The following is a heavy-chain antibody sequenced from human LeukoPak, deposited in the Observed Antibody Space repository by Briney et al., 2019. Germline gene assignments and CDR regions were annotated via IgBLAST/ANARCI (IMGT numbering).Heavy chain of an antibody. D-gene: IGHD2-2*01. CDR2: ISGRGASK. CDR1: GSTFNNYA. Sequence: GGSLRLSCAVSGSTFNNYAMSWVRQAPGKGLEWVSGISGRGASKYYADSVKGRFTISRDNSKNTLYLQMNRLRAEDTAVYYCAKGVVVAPDVTPFDYWGQGTLVTVSS. J-gene: IGHJ4*02. V-gene: IGHV3-23*01. CDR3: AKGVVVAPDVTPFDY.